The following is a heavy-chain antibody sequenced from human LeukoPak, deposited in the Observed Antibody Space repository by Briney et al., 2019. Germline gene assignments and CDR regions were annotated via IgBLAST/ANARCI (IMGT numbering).Heavy chain of an antibody. D-gene: IGHD1-26*01. V-gene: IGHV3-30-3*02. CDR1: GFTFSGYP. Sequence: PGKSLRLSCAASGFTFSGYPIHWVRQAPGKGLEWVAVISYDGSNKYYAASVKGRFTISRDFSKNTLYLQMNSLRAEDTAVYYCAKDFPMEWEPWSGNYYWGQGTLVTVSS. CDR2: ISYDGSNK. J-gene: IGHJ4*02. CDR3: AKDFPMEWEPWSGNYY.